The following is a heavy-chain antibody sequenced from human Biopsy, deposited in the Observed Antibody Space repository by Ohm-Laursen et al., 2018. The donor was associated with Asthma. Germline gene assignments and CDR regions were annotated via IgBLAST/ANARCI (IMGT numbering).Heavy chain of an antibody. CDR1: GYSLPDLS. D-gene: IGHD4-17*01. CDR2: HDHEEGGT. CDR3: ASDFPKDYVRYNFQF. J-gene: IGHJ4*02. V-gene: IGHV1-24*01. Sequence: SVKVSCKISGYSLPDLSMHWVRQAPGQGLEWMGGHDHEEGGTVNARRFQGRVTMTEDTSTDTAYMELSSLSSDDTAVYYCASDFPKDYVRYNFQFWGQGTLVTVSS.